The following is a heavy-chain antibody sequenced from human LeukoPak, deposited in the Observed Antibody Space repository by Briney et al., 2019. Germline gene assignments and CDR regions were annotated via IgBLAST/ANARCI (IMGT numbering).Heavy chain of an antibody. CDR2: ISSSSTTI. CDR1: GLTFSSYS. CDR3: TRDYGGSSPFDY. D-gene: IGHD4-23*01. V-gene: IGHV3-48*04. Sequence: GGSLRLSCAASGLTFSSYSMNWVRQAPGKGLEWVSYISSSSTTIYYADSLKGRFTISRDNAKNSLYLQMNSLRAEDTAVYYCTRDYGGSSPFDYWGQGTLVTVSS. J-gene: IGHJ4*02.